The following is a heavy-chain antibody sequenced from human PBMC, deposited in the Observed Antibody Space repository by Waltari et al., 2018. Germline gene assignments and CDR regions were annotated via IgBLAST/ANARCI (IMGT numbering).Heavy chain of an antibody. J-gene: IGHJ3*02. CDR1: GGNFSSYA. CDR2: IIPIFGTA. V-gene: IGHV1-69*12. D-gene: IGHD2-21*02. CDR3: ARSAHTYCGGDCYSPLDAFDI. Sequence: QVQLVQSGAAVKKPGSSVKVSCKASGGNFSSYAISWVRRAPGQGLGWMGGIIPIFGTANYAQKFQGRVTITADESTSTAYMELSSLRSEDTAVYYCARSAHTYCGGDCYSPLDAFDIWGQGTMVTVSS.